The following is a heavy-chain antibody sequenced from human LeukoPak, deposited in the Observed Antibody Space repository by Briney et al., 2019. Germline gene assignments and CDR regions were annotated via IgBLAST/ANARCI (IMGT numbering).Heavy chain of an antibody. CDR2: IYHSGST. CDR3: AREFLPSGDEDY. Sequence: SETLSLTCTVSGYSISSGYYWGWIRQPPGKGLEWIGSIYHSGSTYYNPSLKSRVTISVDTSKNQFSLKLSSVTAADTAVYYCAREFLPSGDEDYWGQGTLVTVSS. V-gene: IGHV4-38-2*02. D-gene: IGHD7-27*01. CDR1: GYSISSGYY. J-gene: IGHJ4*02.